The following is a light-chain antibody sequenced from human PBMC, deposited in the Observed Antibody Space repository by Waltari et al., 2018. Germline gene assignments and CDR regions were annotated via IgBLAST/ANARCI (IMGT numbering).Light chain of an antibody. Sequence: QSVLTQPPSVSAAPGQKVTISCSGSSSNIGNDYVSWYQQLPGTAPKLFIYENTKRPSGIPDLISGSMSGTSATLGITGLQAGDEADYYCGTWDTSLSALIFGGGTKLTVL. CDR1: SSNIGNDY. V-gene: IGLV1-51*02. CDR3: GTWDTSLSALI. CDR2: ENT. J-gene: IGLJ2*01.